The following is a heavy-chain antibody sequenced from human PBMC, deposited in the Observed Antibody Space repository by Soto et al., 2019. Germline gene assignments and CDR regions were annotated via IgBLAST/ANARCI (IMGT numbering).Heavy chain of an antibody. CDR1: GFTFSSYW. Sequence: GGSLRLSCAASGFTFSSYWMSWVRQAPGKGLEWVANIKQDGSEKYYVDSVKGRFTISRDNAKNSLYLQMNSLRAEDTAVYYCARLGYCSSTSCYYGWFDPWGQGTLVTVSS. CDR3: ARLGYCSSTSCYYGWFDP. J-gene: IGHJ5*02. D-gene: IGHD2-2*01. CDR2: IKQDGSEK. V-gene: IGHV3-7*03.